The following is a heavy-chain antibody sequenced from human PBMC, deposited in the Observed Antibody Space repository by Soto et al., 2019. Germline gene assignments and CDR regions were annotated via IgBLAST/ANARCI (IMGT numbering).Heavy chain of an antibody. CDR1: GGSFSGYY. Sequence: QVQLQQWGAGLLKPSETLSLTCAVYGGSFSGYYWSWIRQPPGKGLEWIGEINHSGSTNYNPSLKSRVTISVDTSKNQLSLKLSSVTAADAAVYYCARASRRQGRYCSGGSCARGAFDIWGQGTMVTVSS. CDR3: ARASRRQGRYCSGGSCARGAFDI. V-gene: IGHV4-34*01. CDR2: INHSGST. D-gene: IGHD2-15*01. J-gene: IGHJ3*02.